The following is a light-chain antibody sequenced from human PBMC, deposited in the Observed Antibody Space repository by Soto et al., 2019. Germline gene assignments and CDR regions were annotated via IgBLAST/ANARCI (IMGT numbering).Light chain of an antibody. CDR1: SSEVGSYNL. Sequence: QSALTQPASVSGSPGQSITISCTGTSSEVGSYNLVSWYQQHPGKAPKLMIYEGSKRPSGVSNRFSGSKSGNTASLTISGLQAEDDADYYCCSYAGSRPYVFGTGTKLTVL. J-gene: IGLJ1*01. CDR3: CSYAGSRPYV. V-gene: IGLV2-23*01. CDR2: EGS.